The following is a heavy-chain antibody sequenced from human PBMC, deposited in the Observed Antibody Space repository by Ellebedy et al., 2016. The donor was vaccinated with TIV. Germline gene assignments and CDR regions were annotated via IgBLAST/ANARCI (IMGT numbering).Heavy chain of an antibody. CDR2: ISYSGST. CDR3: ARARYFGSGISSGGWFDP. CDR1: GGSIRIYDHH. D-gene: IGHD3-10*01. V-gene: IGHV4-39*07. Sequence: MPSETLSLTCTVSGGSIRIYDHHWAWIRQPPGQGLQWIGTISYSGSTYHNPSLKSRVNISVDASKNQFSLNLTSVTAADTAVYYCARARYFGSGISSGGWFDPWGQGTLVAVSS. J-gene: IGHJ5*02.